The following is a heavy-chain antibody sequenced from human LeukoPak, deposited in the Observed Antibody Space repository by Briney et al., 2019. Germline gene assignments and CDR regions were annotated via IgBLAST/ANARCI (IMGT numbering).Heavy chain of an antibody. CDR3: ASESGSYRNFDY. V-gene: IGHV4-34*01. D-gene: IGHD1-26*01. CDR1: GGSFSGYY. J-gene: IGHJ4*02. Sequence: SETLSLTCAVYGGSFSGYYWSWIRQPPGKGLEWIGEINHSGSTNYNPSLKSRVTISVDTSKNQFSLKLSSVTAADTAVYYCASESGSYRNFDYWGQGTLVTVS. CDR2: INHSGST.